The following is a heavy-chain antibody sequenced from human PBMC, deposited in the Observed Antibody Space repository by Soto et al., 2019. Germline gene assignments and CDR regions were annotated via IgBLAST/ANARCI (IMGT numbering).Heavy chain of an antibody. D-gene: IGHD3-16*02. CDR3: ARGAFPTWGTYPLDY. Sequence: EVQLVESGGGLVQPGGSLRLPCAASGFTFTSYWMTWVRQAPGKGLEGVANIKQDGGEKYYVGSVKGRFTISRDNAENSLYLQLDSLRAEDAAVYYCARGAFPTWGTYPLDYWGQGTLVTVSS. CDR1: GFTFTSYW. J-gene: IGHJ4*02. CDR2: IKQDGGEK. V-gene: IGHV3-7*04.